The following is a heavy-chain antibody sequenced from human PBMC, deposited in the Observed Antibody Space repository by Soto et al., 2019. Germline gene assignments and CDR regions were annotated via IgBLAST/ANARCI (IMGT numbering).Heavy chain of an antibody. CDR1: GFTFSSSA. Sequence: GWSLGLACASSGFTFSSSAMGWARQAPGKGLEWVSAISGSGGSTDYADSVKGRFTISRDNSKSTLYLQMNSLRPEDTAVYYCAKSGSERFEDSQHWGHGTLVTVFS. V-gene: IGHV3-23*01. J-gene: IGHJ1*01. CDR3: AKSGSERFEDSQH. D-gene: IGHD1-26*01. CDR2: ISGSGGST.